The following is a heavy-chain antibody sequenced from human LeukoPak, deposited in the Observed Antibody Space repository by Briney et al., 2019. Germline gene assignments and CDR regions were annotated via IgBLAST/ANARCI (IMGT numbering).Heavy chain of an antibody. V-gene: IGHV3-7*03. CDR3: VRDGYNQNRFDF. Sequence: GGSLRLSCAASGFSFGLHWMNWVRQAPGKGLEWVANIKEDGTLAYYADSVTGRFSISRDNAKNSLYLQMNGLRAEDTAVYFCVRDGYNQNRFDFWGQGILVTVSS. CDR1: GFSFGLHW. J-gene: IGHJ4*02. CDR2: IKEDGTLA. D-gene: IGHD3-22*01.